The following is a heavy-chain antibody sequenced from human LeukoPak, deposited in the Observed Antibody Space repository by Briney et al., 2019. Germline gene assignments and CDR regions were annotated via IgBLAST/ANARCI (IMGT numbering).Heavy chain of an antibody. Sequence: GGSLRLSCAASGFTLSSYGMHWVRQAPGKGLQWVALIYYDGSNKYYADSVKGRFTISRDNSKNTLYLQMDSLRAGDTAVYYCGRGPAYSYGPADYWGQGTLVTVSS. CDR2: IYYDGSNK. CDR1: GFTLSSYG. J-gene: IGHJ4*02. CDR3: GRGPAYSYGPADY. V-gene: IGHV3-33*01. D-gene: IGHD5-18*01.